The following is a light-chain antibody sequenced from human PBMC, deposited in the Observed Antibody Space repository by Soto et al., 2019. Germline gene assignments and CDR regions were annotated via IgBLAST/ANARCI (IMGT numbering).Light chain of an antibody. Sequence: DIVMTQSPDSLAVSLGERATINCKSSQSVLYSSNNKNYLAWYQQKPGQPPKLLIYWASIRESGVPDRFSGSGSGIDFTLTINNLQAEDVAVYYCQQDYSPWTFGQGTKVEIK. CDR2: WAS. V-gene: IGKV4-1*01. J-gene: IGKJ1*01. CDR3: QQDYSPWT. CDR1: QSVLYSSNNKNY.